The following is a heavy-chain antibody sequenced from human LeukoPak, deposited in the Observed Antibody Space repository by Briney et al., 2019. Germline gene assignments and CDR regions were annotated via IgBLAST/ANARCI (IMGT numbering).Heavy chain of an antibody. D-gene: IGHD1-14*01. Sequence: GGSLRLSCAASGFTFSSCGFNWVRQAPGKGLEWVSSIGPTGTDRYYADSVRGRFTISRDNAKNSMYLPMDSPRDEDTAVYYCATETIGRHYDYWGQGTLLTVSS. V-gene: IGHV3-21*01. CDR3: ATETIGRHYDY. CDR2: IGPTGTDR. J-gene: IGHJ4*02. CDR1: GFTFSSCG.